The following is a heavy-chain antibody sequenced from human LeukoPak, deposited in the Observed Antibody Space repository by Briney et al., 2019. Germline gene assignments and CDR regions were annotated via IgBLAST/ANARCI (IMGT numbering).Heavy chain of an antibody. D-gene: IGHD5-24*01. CDR1: GYTFTGYY. J-gene: IGHJ4*02. V-gene: IGHV1-2*02. Sequence: GASVKVSCKASGYTFTGYYMHWVRQAPGQGLEWMGWINPNSGGTNYAQRFQGRVTMTRDTSISTAYMELSRLRSDDTAVYYCAREGRAEMATIYYFDYWGQGTLVTVSS. CDR3: AREGRAEMATIYYFDY. CDR2: INPNSGGT.